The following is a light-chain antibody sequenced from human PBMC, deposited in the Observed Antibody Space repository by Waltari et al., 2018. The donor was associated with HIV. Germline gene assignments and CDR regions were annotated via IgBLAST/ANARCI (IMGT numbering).Light chain of an antibody. Sequence: QPVLTQPPSASGTPGQRVTISCSGSSSSIGSNDVYWYQQFPGTAPKILIYRNHERPSGVPDRFSGSKSGTSASLAISGLRSEDEADYYCATWDDRLSGWVFGGGTKLTVL. CDR3: ATWDDRLSGWV. V-gene: IGLV1-47*01. CDR1: SSSIGSND. J-gene: IGLJ3*02. CDR2: RNH.